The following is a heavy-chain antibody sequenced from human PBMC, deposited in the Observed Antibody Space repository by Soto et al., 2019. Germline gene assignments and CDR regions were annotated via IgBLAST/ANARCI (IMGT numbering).Heavy chain of an antibody. J-gene: IGHJ6*03. D-gene: IGHD3-3*01. Sequence: GGSLRLSCAASGFTVSSNYMSWVRQAPGKGLEWVSVIYSGGSTYYADSVKGRFTISRHNSKNTLYLQMNSLRAEDTAVYYCARDFWSGSYYYMDVWGKGTTVTVSS. V-gene: IGHV3-53*04. CDR2: IYSGGST. CDR1: GFTVSSNY. CDR3: ARDFWSGSYYYMDV.